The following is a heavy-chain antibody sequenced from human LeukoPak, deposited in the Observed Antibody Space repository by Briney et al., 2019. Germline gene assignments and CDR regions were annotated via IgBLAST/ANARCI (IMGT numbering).Heavy chain of an antibody. Sequence: PSETLSLTCAVSVRSISSSTWWSWVRQPPGQGLDWIGEIYHSGRTDYNPSLKQRVTISVDTSKNQFSLKLSSVTAADTALYYCAKHYMGSSYNHGLDCWGQGTLVTVSS. CDR2: IYHSGRT. V-gene: IGHV4-4*02. CDR1: VRSISSSTW. CDR3: AKHYMGSSYNHGLDC. D-gene: IGHD3-10*01. J-gene: IGHJ4*02.